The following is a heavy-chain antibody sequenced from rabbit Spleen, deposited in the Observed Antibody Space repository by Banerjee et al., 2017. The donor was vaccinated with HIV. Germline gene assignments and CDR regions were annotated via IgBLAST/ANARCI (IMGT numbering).Heavy chain of an antibody. V-gene: IGHV1S40*01. CDR3: ARDGLGDDHDYTRLDL. D-gene: IGHD2-1*01. CDR2: IYNGDIGSRT. J-gene: IGHJ3*01. Sequence: QQLVESGGGLVKPGASLTLTCKASGFSFSSGYDMCWVRQAPGKGLEWIACIYNGDIGSRTYYATWAKGRFTISKTSTTVTLQMTSLTAADTATYFCARDGLGDDHDYTRLDLWGPGTLVTVS. CDR1: GFSFSSGYD.